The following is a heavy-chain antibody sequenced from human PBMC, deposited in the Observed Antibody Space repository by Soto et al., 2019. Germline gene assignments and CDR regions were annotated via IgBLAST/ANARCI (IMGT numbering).Heavy chain of an antibody. V-gene: IGHV1-46*01. CDR3: ATLQDMTGTAGWFDT. D-gene: IGHD1-7*01. CDR1: GYTFIHYY. J-gene: IGHJ5*02. Sequence: ASVKVSCKASGYTFIHYYVHWVRQAPGQGLEWMGIINPSGGNTIYAQKFQGRVTMTRDTSTSTVYMELTSLRSEDTAVYYCATLQDMTGTAGWFDTWGQGTLVTVSS. CDR2: INPSGGNT.